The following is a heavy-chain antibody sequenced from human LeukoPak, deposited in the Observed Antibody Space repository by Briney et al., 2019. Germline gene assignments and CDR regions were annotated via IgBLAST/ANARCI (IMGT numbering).Heavy chain of an antibody. CDR3: ARDLITMVRGVIYYCYYGMDV. CDR2: INAGNGNT. D-gene: IGHD3-10*01. V-gene: IGHV1-3*01. CDR1: GYTFTSYA. Sequence: ASVKVSCKASGYTFTSYAMHWVCQAPGQRLEWMGWINAGNGNTKYPQKFQGRVTITRDTSASTAYMELSSLRSEDTAVYYCARDLITMVRGVIYYCYYGMDVWGQGTTVTVSS. J-gene: IGHJ6*02.